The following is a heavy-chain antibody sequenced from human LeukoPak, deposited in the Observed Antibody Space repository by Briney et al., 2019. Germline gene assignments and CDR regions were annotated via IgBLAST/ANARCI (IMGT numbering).Heavy chain of an antibody. CDR2: INHSGST. V-gene: IGHV4-34*01. Sequence: SETLSLTCAAYGGSFSGYYWSWIRQPPGKGLEWIGEINHSGSTNYNPSLKSRVTISVDTSKNQFSLKLSSVTAADTAVYYCARGPPQPGYCTNGVCFLDYWGQGTLVTVSS. D-gene: IGHD2-8*01. CDR1: GGSFSGYY. CDR3: ARGPPQPGYCTNGVCFLDY. J-gene: IGHJ4*02.